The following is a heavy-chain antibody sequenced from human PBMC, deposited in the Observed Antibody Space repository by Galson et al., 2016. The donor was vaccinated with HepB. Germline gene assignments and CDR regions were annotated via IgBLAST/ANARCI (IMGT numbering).Heavy chain of an antibody. CDR3: ARDGGYSYGYETHFDY. CDR1: GFTFSNRG. CDR2: DSMDGSNK. V-gene: IGHV3-30*03. D-gene: IGHD5-18*01. Sequence: SLRLSCAASGFTFSNRGMHWVRQAPGKGLEWVAADSMDGSNKYYADSVEGRFTISRDNSKNTLYLQMNSLRAEDTAVYYCARDGGYSYGYETHFDYWGQGTLVTVSS. J-gene: IGHJ4*02.